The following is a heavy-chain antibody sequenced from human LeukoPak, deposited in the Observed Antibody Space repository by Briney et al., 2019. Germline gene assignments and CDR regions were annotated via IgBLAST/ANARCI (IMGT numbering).Heavy chain of an antibody. CDR2: INHSGST. Sequence: SETLSLTCAVYGGSFSGYYWSWIRQPPGKGLEWIGEINHSGSTYYNPSLKSRVTISVDTSKNQFSLKLSSVTAADTAVYYCARDKIVGATTPYYFDYWGQGTLVTVSS. CDR3: ARDKIVGATTPYYFDY. CDR1: GGSFSGYY. D-gene: IGHD1-26*01. J-gene: IGHJ4*02. V-gene: IGHV4-34*01.